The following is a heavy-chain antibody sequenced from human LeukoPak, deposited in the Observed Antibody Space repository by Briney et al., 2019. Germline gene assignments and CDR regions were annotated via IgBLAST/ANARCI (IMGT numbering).Heavy chain of an antibody. CDR2: IYHSGST. CDR3: ARAQKRTAMVYHDY. Sequence: SSETLSLTCTVSGYSISSGYYWGWIRQPPGKGLEWIGSIYHSGSTYYNPSLKSRVTISVDTSKNQFSLKLSSVTAADTAVYYCARAQKRTAMVYHDYWGQGTLVTVSS. CDR1: GYSISSGYY. J-gene: IGHJ4*02. V-gene: IGHV4-38-2*02. D-gene: IGHD5-18*01.